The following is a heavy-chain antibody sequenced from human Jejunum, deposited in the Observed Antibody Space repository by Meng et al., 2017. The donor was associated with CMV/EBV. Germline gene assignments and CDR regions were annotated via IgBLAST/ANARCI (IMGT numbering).Heavy chain of an antibody. Sequence: SYWAWIRQPPVKGLEWIGSMYTSGTSYYLPSLTRRFTLSVDTSKNQFSLKLNSVPAADTAVYYCARAVLRFLEWDLSPHPYGMDVWGQGTTVTVSS. CDR3: ARAVLRFLEWDLSPHPYGMDV. J-gene: IGHJ6*02. CDR1: SY. V-gene: IGHV4-39*01. CDR2: MYTSGTS. D-gene: IGHD3-3*01.